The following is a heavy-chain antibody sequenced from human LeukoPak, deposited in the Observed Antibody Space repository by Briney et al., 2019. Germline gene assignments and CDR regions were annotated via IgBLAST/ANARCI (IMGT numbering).Heavy chain of an antibody. CDR1: GYTFTDFY. CDR3: ARYGSPYYFVDY. V-gene: IGHV1-2*06. CDR2: INPNSGGT. D-gene: IGHD2/OR15-2a*01. Sequence: ASVKVSCKASGYTFTDFYMHWVRQAPGQGLEWMGRINPNSGGTNYAQNFQGRVSMTWDTPISTAYMELRRLTSDDTAVYYCARYGSPYYFVDYWGQGTLVTVSS. J-gene: IGHJ4*02.